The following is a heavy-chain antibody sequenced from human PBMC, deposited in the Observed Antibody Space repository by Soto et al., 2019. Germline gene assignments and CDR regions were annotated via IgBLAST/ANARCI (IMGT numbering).Heavy chain of an antibody. J-gene: IGHJ4*02. Sequence: QVQLVQSGAEVKKPGSSVKVSCKASGGTFSSYAISWVRQAPGQGLEWMGGIIPIFGTANYAQKFQGRVTITADESTXXAXMXXSSLRSEDTAVYYCARERGAGDYYDSSGYYYYFDYWGQGTLVTVSS. CDR2: IIPIFGTA. V-gene: IGHV1-69*12. CDR1: GGTFSSYA. CDR3: ARERGAGDYYDSSGYYYYFDY. D-gene: IGHD3-22*01.